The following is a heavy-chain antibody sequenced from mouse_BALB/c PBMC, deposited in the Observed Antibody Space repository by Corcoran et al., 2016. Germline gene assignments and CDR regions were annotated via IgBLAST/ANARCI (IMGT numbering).Heavy chain of an antibody. D-gene: IGHD1-1*01. J-gene: IGHJ4*01. CDR3: ARPLLLRREDYAMDY. Sequence: QIQLVQSGPELKKPGETVKISCKASGYTFTNYGMNWVKQAPGKGLKWMGWINTYTGEPTYADDFKGRFAFSLETSASTAYLQINNLKNDDTATYFCARPLLLRREDYAMDYWGQGTSVTVSS. CDR1: GYTFTNYG. V-gene: IGHV9-3-1*01. CDR2: INTYTGEP.